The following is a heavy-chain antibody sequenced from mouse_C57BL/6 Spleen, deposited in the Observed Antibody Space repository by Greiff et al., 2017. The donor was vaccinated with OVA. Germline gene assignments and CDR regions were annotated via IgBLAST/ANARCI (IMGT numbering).Heavy chain of an antibody. J-gene: IGHJ2*01. CDR2: INPNNGGT. CDR3: ARMITTVFDY. CDR1: GYTFTDYY. Sequence: EVKLVESGPELVKPGASVKISCKASGYTFTDYYMNWVKQSHGKSLEWIGDINPNNGGTSYNQKFKGKATLTVDKSSSTAYMELRSLTSEDSAVYYCARMITTVFDYWGQGTTLTGSS. V-gene: IGHV1-26*01. D-gene: IGHD2-4*01.